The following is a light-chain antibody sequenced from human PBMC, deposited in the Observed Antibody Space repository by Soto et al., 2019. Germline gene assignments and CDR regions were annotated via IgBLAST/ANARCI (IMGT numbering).Light chain of an antibody. CDR2: DAS. J-gene: IGKJ1*01. CDR3: QQYNNWSRT. Sequence: EIVMPHSPATLSVSPGEGATLSCRASQSVSSNLAWYQQKPCQAPRLLIYDASTRATGIPARFSGSGSATEFTLTISSLQSEDFAVDYCQQYNNWSRTFGQGTKVEIK. CDR1: QSVSSN. V-gene: IGKV3-15*01.